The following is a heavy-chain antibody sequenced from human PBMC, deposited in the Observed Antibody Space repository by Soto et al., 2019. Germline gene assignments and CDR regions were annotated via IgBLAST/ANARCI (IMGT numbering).Heavy chain of an antibody. CDR2: INPFDGSR. Sequence: GASVKVSCKASGYIFTSYYIHWVRQAPGQGLEWMGWINPFDGSRMFAQSFQGRVTMTRDTSTSTVYMEVSSLRSEDTAVYYCSRVDPGETSPFDHWGQGTLVTLL. D-gene: IGHD3-10*01. V-gene: IGHV1-46*03. J-gene: IGHJ4*02. CDR1: GYIFTSYY. CDR3: SRVDPGETSPFDH.